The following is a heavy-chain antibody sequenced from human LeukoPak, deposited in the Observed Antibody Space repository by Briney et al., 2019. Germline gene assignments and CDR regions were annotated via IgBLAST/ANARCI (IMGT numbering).Heavy chain of an antibody. Sequence: GGSLRLSCAASGFTFSSYAMSWVRQAPGKGLEWVSAISGSGGSTYYADSVKGRFTISRDNSKNTLYLQMNSLRAEATAVYYCAKVQAMLNAFDSWGQGTMVTVSS. CDR1: GFTFSSYA. J-gene: IGHJ3*02. D-gene: IGHD2-2*01. CDR3: AKVQAMLNAFDS. CDR2: ISGSGGST. V-gene: IGHV3-23*01.